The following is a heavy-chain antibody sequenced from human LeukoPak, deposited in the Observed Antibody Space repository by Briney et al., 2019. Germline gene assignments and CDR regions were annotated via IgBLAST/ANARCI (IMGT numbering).Heavy chain of an antibody. V-gene: IGHV4-38-2*02. CDR2: INHSGST. J-gene: IGHJ6*03. Sequence: PSETLSLTCTVSGYSISSGYYWGWIRQPPGKGREWIGEINHSGSTNYNPSLKSRVTISVDTSKNQFSLKLSSVTAADTAVYYCARGPAYYYYYMDVWGKGTTVTVSS. CDR1: GYSISSGYY. CDR3: ARGPAYYYYYMDV.